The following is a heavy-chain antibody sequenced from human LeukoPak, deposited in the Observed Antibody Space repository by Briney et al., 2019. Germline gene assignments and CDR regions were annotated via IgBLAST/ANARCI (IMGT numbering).Heavy chain of an antibody. Sequence: KTSETLSLTCTVSGGSISSYYWSWIRQPPGKGLEWIGYIYYSGSTNYNPSLKSRVTISVDTSKNQFSLKLSSVTAADTAVYYCARGWTTVTTIDYWGQGTLVTVSS. CDR2: IYYSGST. CDR1: GGSISSYY. V-gene: IGHV4-59*01. D-gene: IGHD4-17*01. CDR3: ARGWTTVTTIDY. J-gene: IGHJ4*02.